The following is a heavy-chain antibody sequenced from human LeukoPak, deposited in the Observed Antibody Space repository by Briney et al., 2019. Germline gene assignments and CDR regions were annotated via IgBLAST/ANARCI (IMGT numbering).Heavy chain of an antibody. CDR3: ARDEGGVSSWVSH. D-gene: IGHD2-8*02. V-gene: IGHV5-10-1*01. CDR1: GYSFTSSW. J-gene: IGHJ4*02. Sequence: GESLKISCKGSGYSFTSSWISWVRQMPGKGLEWMGRIDPGDSFIKYNPSFQGHVTISVDKSISTAYLQWSSLRASDTAMYYCARDEGGVSSWVSHWGQGTLVTVSS. CDR2: IDPGDSFI.